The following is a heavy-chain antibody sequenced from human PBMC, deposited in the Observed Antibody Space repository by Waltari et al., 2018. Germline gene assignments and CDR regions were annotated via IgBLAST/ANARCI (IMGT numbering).Heavy chain of an antibody. D-gene: IGHD3-10*01. V-gene: IGHV3-48*03. CDR2: IDRRGTTK. Sequence: EVQLVESGGGLVQPGGSLRLSCAASGFSFSSFEMNWVRQAPGKGLEWVSYIDRRGTTKNYADSVKGRFTVSRDNGRNTLYLQMNSLRAEDTAVYYCSRGYWGQGTLVTVSS. CDR3: SRGY. CDR1: GFSFSSFE. J-gene: IGHJ4*02.